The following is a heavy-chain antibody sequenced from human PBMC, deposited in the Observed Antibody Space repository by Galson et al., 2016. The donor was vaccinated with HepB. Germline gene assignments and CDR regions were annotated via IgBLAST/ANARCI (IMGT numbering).Heavy chain of an antibody. CDR2: FDPEDDRR. CDR3: STDQEAGLSRFWYFDL. J-gene: IGHJ2*01. CDR1: GYTLTELS. V-gene: IGHV1-24*01. Sequence: SVKVSCKVSGYTLTELSIHWVRQAPGKGLEWMGGFDPEDDRRIYAHKFRGRVAMTEDTSTHTAYMELSNLISEDTAVYYCSTDQEAGLSRFWYFDLWGRGTLVTVSS. D-gene: IGHD3/OR15-3a*01.